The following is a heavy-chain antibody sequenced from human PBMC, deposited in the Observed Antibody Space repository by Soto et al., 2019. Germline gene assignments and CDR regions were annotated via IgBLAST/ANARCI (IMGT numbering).Heavy chain of an antibody. CDR3: AREVYDILTGYFSAFDI. Sequence: QVQLVQSGAEVKKPGASVKVSCKASGYTFTSYAMHWVRQAPGQRLEWMGWINAGHDNTKYSQKFQGRVTITWDTSASTAYMELSSLRSEDTAVYYCAREVYDILTGYFSAFDIWGQGTRVTVSS. J-gene: IGHJ3*02. V-gene: IGHV1-3*01. CDR1: GYTFTSYA. CDR2: INAGHDNT. D-gene: IGHD3-9*01.